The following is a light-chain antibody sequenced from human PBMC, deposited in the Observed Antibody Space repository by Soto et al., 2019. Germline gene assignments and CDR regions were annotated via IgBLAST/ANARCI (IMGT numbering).Light chain of an antibody. Sequence: EIVLTQSPATLSLSPGDRATLSCRANQTIYSFLAWYQQKPGQAPRLLIYSASDRATGIPARFSGSGSGTDFSLTISGLEPEDFAVYYCHHRGAWTPYTFGPGTKLEIK. CDR1: QTIYSF. V-gene: IGKV3-11*01. CDR2: SAS. CDR3: HHRGAWTPYT. J-gene: IGKJ2*01.